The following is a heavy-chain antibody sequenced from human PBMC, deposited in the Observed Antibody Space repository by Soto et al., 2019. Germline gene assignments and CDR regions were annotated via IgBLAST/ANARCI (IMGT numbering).Heavy chain of an antibody. CDR3: ARDLYSGSINWFDP. CDR1: GFTFSSYS. D-gene: IGHD1-26*01. CDR2: ISSSSSTI. Sequence: GGSLRLSCAASGFTFSSYSMNWVRQAPGKGLEWVSYISSSSSTIYYADSVKGRFTISRDNAKNSLYLQMNSLRAEDTAVYYCARDLYSGSINWFDPWGQGTLVT. V-gene: IGHV3-48*01. J-gene: IGHJ5*02.